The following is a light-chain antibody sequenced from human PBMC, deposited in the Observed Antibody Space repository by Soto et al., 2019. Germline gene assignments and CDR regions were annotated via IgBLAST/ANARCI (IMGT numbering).Light chain of an antibody. CDR2: DNN. CDR1: SSNIGNNY. J-gene: IGLJ1*01. Sequence: QSVLTQPPSVSAAPGQKVTISCSGSSSNIGNNYVSWYQQLPGTAPKLLIYDNNKRPSGIPDRFSGSKYGTSATLGITGLQTGDEADYYCGTWDSRLSAYVFGNGTKVTV. V-gene: IGLV1-51*01. CDR3: GTWDSRLSAYV.